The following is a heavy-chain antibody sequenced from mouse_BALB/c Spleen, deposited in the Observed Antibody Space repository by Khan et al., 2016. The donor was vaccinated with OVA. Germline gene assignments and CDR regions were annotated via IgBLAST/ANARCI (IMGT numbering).Heavy chain of an antibody. CDR1: GFSLSRYN. CDR2: IWGGGGT. D-gene: IGHD2-14*01. J-gene: IGHJ4*01. CDR3: ARAYYRYDGYYAMDY. Sequence: VQLVESGPGLVAPSQTLSSTCTVSGFSLSRYNIHWVRQPPGKGLEWLGMIWGGGGTDYNSALKSRLSISKDNSKSQVFLKMSSLQTDDTAMYYCARAYYRYDGYYAMDYWGQGTSVTVAS. V-gene: IGHV2-6-4*01.